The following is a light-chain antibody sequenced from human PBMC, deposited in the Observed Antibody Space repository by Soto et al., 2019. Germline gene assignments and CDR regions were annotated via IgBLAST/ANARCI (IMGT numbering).Light chain of an antibody. CDR1: SSNIGSNI. J-gene: IGLJ1*01. CDR3: ATWDDSLSGYV. CDR2: SNT. Sequence: QPVLTQPPSASGTPGQRVTISCSGSSSNIGSNIVSWYQQLPGTAPKLLIYSNTQRPSGVPDRFSGSKSGTSASLAISGLQSEDEADYYCATWDDSLSGYVFGTGTKLTVL. V-gene: IGLV1-44*01.